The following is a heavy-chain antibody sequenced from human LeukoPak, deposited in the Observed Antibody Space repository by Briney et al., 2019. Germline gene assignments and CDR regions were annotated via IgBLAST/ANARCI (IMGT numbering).Heavy chain of an antibody. CDR1: GFRFSSYS. D-gene: IGHD3-3*01. CDR2: IYYSGST. CDR3: ARSAPRVYDF. J-gene: IGHJ4*02. V-gene: IGHV4-59*08. Sequence: GSLRLSCAASGFRFSSYSMNWIRQPPGKGLEWIGYIYYSGSTNYNPSLKSRVTISVDTSKNQFSLKLSSVTAADTAVYYCARSAPRVYDFWSQGTLVTVSS.